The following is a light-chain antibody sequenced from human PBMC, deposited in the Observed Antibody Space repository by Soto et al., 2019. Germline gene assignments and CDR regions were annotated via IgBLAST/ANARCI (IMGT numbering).Light chain of an antibody. CDR1: QSVSSSY. Sequence: EIVLTQSPGTLSLSPGERATLSCRASQSVSSSYLAWYQQKPGQAPRILIYAASSRATGIPDRFSGSGSGTDFTLTISRLEPEDFAVYYCQKYGSSTYTFGQGTKLEIK. V-gene: IGKV3-20*01. J-gene: IGKJ2*01. CDR3: QKYGSSTYT. CDR2: AAS.